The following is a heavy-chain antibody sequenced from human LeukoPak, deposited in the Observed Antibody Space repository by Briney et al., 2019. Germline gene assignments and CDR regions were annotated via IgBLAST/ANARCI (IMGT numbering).Heavy chain of an antibody. D-gene: IGHD3-3*01. V-gene: IGHV3-21*01. Sequence: SGGSLRLSCAASGFTFSSYSMNWVRQAPGKGLEWVSSISSSSSYIYYADSVKGRFTISRDNAKNSLYLQMNSLRAEDTAVYYCARALRFLEWLSPALDYWGQGTLVTVSS. CDR2: ISSSSSYI. CDR3: ARALRFLEWLSPALDY. J-gene: IGHJ4*02. CDR1: GFTFSSYS.